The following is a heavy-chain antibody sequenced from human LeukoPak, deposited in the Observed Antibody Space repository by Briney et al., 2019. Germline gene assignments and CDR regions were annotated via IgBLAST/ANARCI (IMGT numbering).Heavy chain of an antibody. CDR3: ARDPNQYEAVHPFDY. D-gene: IGHD6-19*01. CDR1: GYTFTGYA. J-gene: IGHJ4*02. Sequence: ASVKVSCKASGYTFTGYAMNWVRQAPGQGLEWMGWISTYNGNTKYSQKLQGRVTMTTDTSTTTVYKELRSLRSDDTAVYYCARDPNQYEAVHPFDYWGQGTLVTVPS. CDR2: ISTYNGNT. V-gene: IGHV1-18*01.